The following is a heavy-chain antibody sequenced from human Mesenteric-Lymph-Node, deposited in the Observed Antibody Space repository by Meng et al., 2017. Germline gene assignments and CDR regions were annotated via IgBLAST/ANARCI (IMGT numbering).Heavy chain of an antibody. CDR2: IYYSGST. Sequence: SQTLSLTCGVSGFSISSGYYWGWIRQPPGKGLEWIGYIYYSGSTNYNPSLKSRVTISVDTSKNQFSLKLSSVTAADTAVYYCARVNRGVITYWGQGTLVTVSS. CDR1: GFSISSGYY. J-gene: IGHJ4*02. V-gene: IGHV4-61*01. CDR3: ARVNRGVITY. D-gene: IGHD3-10*01.